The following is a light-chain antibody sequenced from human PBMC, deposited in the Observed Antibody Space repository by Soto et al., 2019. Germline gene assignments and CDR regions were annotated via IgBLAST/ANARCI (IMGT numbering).Light chain of an antibody. J-gene: IGKJ5*01. CDR1: QSVGRN. CDR2: DAS. CDR3: QQRSNWPPIT. Sequence: EIVMTQSPASLSVSPVEIASLSCRASQSVGRNLAWYQQKPGQAPRLLIYDASTRATGIPARFSGGGSGTEFTLSISSLQSEDFAVYYCQQRSNWPPITFGQGTRLEIK. V-gene: IGKV3-15*01.